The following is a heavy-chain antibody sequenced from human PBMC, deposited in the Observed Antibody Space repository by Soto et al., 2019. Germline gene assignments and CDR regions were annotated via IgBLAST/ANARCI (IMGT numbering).Heavy chain of an antibody. Sequence: GWSLRLSCAASGFTFSSYGMHWVRQAPGKGLEWVAVISYDGSNKYYADSVKGRFTISRDNSKNTLYLQMNSLRAEDTAVYYCAKPTGNGYYYYGMDVWGQGTTVTVSS. D-gene: IGHD3-9*01. CDR3: AKPTGNGYYYYGMDV. CDR1: GFTFSSYG. V-gene: IGHV3-30*18. CDR2: ISYDGSNK. J-gene: IGHJ6*02.